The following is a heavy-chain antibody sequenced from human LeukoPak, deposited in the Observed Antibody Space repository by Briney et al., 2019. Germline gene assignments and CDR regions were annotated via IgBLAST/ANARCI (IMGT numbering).Heavy chain of an antibody. Sequence: SETLSLTCAVYGGSFSGYYWSWIRQPPGKGLEWIGEINHSGSANYNPSLKSRVTISVDTSKNQFSLKLSSVTAADTAVYYCARGKIFGVVIPPYYYYYMDVWGKGTTVTVSS. CDR2: INHSGSA. D-gene: IGHD3-3*01. CDR3: ARGKIFGVVIPPYYYYYMDV. CDR1: GGSFSGYY. J-gene: IGHJ6*03. V-gene: IGHV4-34*01.